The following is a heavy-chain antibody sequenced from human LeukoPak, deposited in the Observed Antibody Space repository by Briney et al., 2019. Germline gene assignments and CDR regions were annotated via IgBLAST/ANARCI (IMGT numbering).Heavy chain of an antibody. CDR2: ISSSSSYI. V-gene: IGHV3-21*01. CDR3: ARERDGYNSFDY. J-gene: IGHJ4*02. CDR1: GFTFSNYW. Sequence: GGSLRLSCAASGFTFSNYWMSWVRQAPGKGLEWVSSISSSSSYIYYADSVKGRFTISRDNAKNSLYLQMNSLRAEDTAVYYCARERDGYNSFDYWGQGTLVTVSS. D-gene: IGHD5-24*01.